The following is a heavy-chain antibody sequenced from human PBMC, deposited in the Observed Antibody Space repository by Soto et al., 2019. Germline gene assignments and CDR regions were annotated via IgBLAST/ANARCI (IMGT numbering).Heavy chain of an antibody. Sequence: QVQLQESGPGLVKPSETLSLTCTVSGGSISSYYWSWIRQPAGKGLEWIGRIYTSGSTTYNPSLTSPVTMPVDTSKNQFSRWLSTVPAADTVVYYWARAIGTEAFAPWGQGTLVTASS. CDR1: GGSISSYY. CDR3: ARAIGTEAFAP. V-gene: IGHV4-4*07. D-gene: IGHD1-1*01. J-gene: IGHJ5*02. CDR2: IYTSGST.